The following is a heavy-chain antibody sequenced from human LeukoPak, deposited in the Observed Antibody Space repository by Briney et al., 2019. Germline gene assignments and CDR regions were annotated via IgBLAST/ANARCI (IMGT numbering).Heavy chain of an antibody. CDR3: AKRVPYTSSSVYFDY. V-gene: IGHV3-23*01. J-gene: IGHJ4*02. CDR1: GFTFSSYG. D-gene: IGHD6-6*01. CDR2: ISDDGRST. Sequence: GGSLRLSCAASGFTFSSYGMSWVRQAPGKGLEWVSSISDDGRSTYYADSVKGRFTISKDNSKNTMYLQMNNLRAEDTAIYYCAKRVPYTSSSVYFDYWGQGTLVTVSS.